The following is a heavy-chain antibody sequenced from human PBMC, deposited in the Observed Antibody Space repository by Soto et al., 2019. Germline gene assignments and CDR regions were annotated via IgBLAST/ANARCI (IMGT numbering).Heavy chain of an antibody. CDR2: ISGSGATT. Sequence: EVQLLESGGGLVQPGGSLRLSCAASGFTFSNYAMIWVRQAPGKGLEWVSSISGSGATTYYADSVKGRFTISRDNSKNTLYLQMNSLRAEDTAVYYCAKDSLYYYGSGLRKGLEYWGQGTLVTVSS. D-gene: IGHD3-10*01. CDR3: AKDSLYYYGSGLRKGLEY. CDR1: GFTFSNYA. V-gene: IGHV3-23*01. J-gene: IGHJ4*02.